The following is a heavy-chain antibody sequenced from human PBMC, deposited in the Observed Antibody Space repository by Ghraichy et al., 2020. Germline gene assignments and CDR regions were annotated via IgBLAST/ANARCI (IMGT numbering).Heavy chain of an antibody. V-gene: IGHV4-59*01. CDR1: GGSISTYY. Sequence: SETLSLTCTVSGGSISTYYWSWVRQPPGKGLEWIGYIFYSGSTTYNPSLKSRVTISVDTSKNPFSLNLSSVTAADTAVYYCARSESSTSYTMDVWCQGTTVIVSS. J-gene: IGHJ6*02. CDR3: ARSESSTSYTMDV. CDR2: IFYSGST. D-gene: IGHD6-13*01.